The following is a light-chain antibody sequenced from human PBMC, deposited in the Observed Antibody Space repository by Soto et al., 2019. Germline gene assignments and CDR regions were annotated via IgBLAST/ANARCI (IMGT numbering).Light chain of an antibody. CDR1: QSVSDNY. CDR2: GAS. CDR3: QQYGSSPYT. V-gene: IGKV3-20*01. J-gene: IGKJ2*01. Sequence: EIVLTQSPGTLSLSPGERATLSCRASQSVSDNYLAWYQQRPGRAPRLLIYGASSRASGVPDKFSGSGSGTDFTLSITRLEPEDFAVYFCQQYGSSPYTFGQGDRLDIK.